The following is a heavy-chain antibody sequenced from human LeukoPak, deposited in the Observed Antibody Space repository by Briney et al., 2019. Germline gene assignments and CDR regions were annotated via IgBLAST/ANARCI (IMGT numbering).Heavy chain of an antibody. J-gene: IGHJ4*02. CDR3: AREWYYDSSGYYWFDY. V-gene: IGHV1-8*01. D-gene: IGHD3-22*01. CDR1: GYTFTSYD. CDR2: MNPTSGNT. Sequence: ASVKVSCEASGYTFTSYDINWVRQATGQGLEWMGWMNPTSGNTGYAQKFQGRFTITRNTSISAAYMELSSLRSEDTAVYYCAREWYYDSSGYYWFDYWGQGTLVTVSS.